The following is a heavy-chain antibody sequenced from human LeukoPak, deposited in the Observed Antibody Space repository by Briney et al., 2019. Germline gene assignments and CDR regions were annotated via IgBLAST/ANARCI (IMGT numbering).Heavy chain of an antibody. V-gene: IGHV4-38-2*02. CDR1: GYSITSGFY. CDR2: MYHSGST. J-gene: IGHJ4*02. Sequence: PSETLSLTCSVSGYSITSGFYWGWIRQTPGKALEWIGSMYHSGSTYYNPSLESRVTLSVDTSRNHFSLKLTSVTAADTALYFCARDGGGRLDYYFDFWGQGSLVTVSS. CDR3: ARDGGGRLDYYFDF. D-gene: IGHD3/OR15-3a*01.